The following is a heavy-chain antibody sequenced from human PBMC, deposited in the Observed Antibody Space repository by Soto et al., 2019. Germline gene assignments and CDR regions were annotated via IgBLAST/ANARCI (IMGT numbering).Heavy chain of an antibody. Sequence: QVQLVESGGGVVQPGRSLRISCAASGFSFSSYAMHWVRQAPSKGLEWVAVISYDGSDKYYADSVTGRFTISSDNSKNALNLQMNSLRADDTAVCYCGEYLGELSPESYDDWGQGTLITVAS. CDR2: ISYDGSDK. CDR1: GFSFSSYA. J-gene: IGHJ4*02. CDR3: GEYLGELSPESYDD. V-gene: IGHV3-30*03. D-gene: IGHD3-16*02.